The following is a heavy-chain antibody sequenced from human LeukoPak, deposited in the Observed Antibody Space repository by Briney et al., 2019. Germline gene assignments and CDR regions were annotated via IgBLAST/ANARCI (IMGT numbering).Heavy chain of an antibody. J-gene: IGHJ4*02. CDR2: MNPNSGNT. CDR1: GYTFTSYD. D-gene: IGHD5-18*01. Sequence: ASVKVSCKASGYTFTSYDINWVRQATGQGLEWMGWMNPNSGNTGYAQKLQGRVTMTRNTSISTAYMELSSLRSEDTAVYYCARVESGYSYGYRIDYWGQGTLVTVSS. CDR3: ARVESGYSYGYRIDY. V-gene: IGHV1-8*01.